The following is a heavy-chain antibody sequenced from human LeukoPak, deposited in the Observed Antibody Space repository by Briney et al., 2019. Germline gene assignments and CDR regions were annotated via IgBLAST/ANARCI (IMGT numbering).Heavy chain of an antibody. Sequence: GGSLRLSCAASGFTLSSYAMSWVRQAPGKGLEWVSAISGSGGSTYYADSVKGRFTISRDNSKNTLYLQMNSLRAEDTAVYYCAKDRIVVVVADAFDIWGQGTMVTVSS. J-gene: IGHJ3*02. D-gene: IGHD2-15*01. V-gene: IGHV3-23*01. CDR2: ISGSGGST. CDR1: GFTLSSYA. CDR3: AKDRIVVVVADAFDI.